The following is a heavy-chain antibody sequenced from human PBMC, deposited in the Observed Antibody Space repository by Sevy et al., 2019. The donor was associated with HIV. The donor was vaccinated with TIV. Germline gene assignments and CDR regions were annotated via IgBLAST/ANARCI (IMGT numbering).Heavy chain of an antibody. J-gene: IGHJ6*02. Sequence: ASVKVSCKVSGYTLTELSMHWVRQAPGKGLEWMGSFDTEDGETLYAQKFQGRVTMTEDTSTDTAYMELNSLRAEDTAVYYCARGKAALPGYYYGMDVWGQGTTVTVSS. D-gene: IGHD6-6*01. CDR2: FDTEDGET. CDR1: GYTLTELS. V-gene: IGHV1-24*01. CDR3: ARGKAALPGYYYGMDV.